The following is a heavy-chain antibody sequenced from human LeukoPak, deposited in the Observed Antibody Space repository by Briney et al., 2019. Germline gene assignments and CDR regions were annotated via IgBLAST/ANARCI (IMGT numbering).Heavy chain of an antibody. Sequence: PGGSLRLSCAASGFTFSSYGMHWVRQAPGKGLEWVSSISSSSSYIYYADSVKGRFTISRDNAKNSLYLQMNSLRAEDTAVYYCARAEQLGRPRYDPHSSGWYADWGQGTLVTVSS. CDR3: ARAEQLGRPRYDPHSSGWYAD. J-gene: IGHJ4*02. CDR1: GFTFSSYG. V-gene: IGHV3-21*01. D-gene: IGHD6-19*01. CDR2: ISSSSSYI.